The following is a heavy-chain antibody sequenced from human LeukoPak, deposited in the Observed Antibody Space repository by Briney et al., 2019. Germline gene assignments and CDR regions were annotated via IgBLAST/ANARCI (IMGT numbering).Heavy chain of an antibody. V-gene: IGHV5-51*01. J-gene: IGHJ6*03. CDR1: GYSFTSYW. CDR3: ARRGKTGTTRYYYMDV. CDR2: ISLGDSDT. Sequence: GESLKISCRGAGYSFTSYWIAWVRPMPGKGLGWMGIISLGDSDTRYSPSFPGQVTISADKSISTAYLQWSSLKASDTAMYSSARRGKTGTTRYYYMDVWGKGTTVTVSS. D-gene: IGHD1-14*01.